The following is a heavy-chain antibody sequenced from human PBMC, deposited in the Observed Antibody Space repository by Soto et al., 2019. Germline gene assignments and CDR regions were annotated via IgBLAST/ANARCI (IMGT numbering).Heavy chain of an antibody. CDR2: VYYTGFT. V-gene: IGHV4-38-2*02. J-gene: IGHJ6*02. CDR1: GDSISSSYY. Sequence: SETLSLTCTVSGDSISSSYYWGWVRQPPGKGLECIGAVYYTGFTYYNPSLKSRLTISLDTSKNQFSLKLSSVTAADTAVYYCARYRESLYYYYGMDVWGQGTTVTVSS. CDR3: ARYRESLYYYYGMDV. D-gene: IGHD3-10*01.